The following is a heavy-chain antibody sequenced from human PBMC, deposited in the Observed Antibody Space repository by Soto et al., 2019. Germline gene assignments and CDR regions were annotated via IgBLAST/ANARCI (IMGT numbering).Heavy chain of an antibody. CDR2: ISYDGSNK. Sequence: QVQLVESGGGVVQPGRSLRLSCAASGFTFSSYGMHWVRQAPGKGLEWVAVISYDGSNKYYADSVKGRFTISRDNSKNTLYLQMNRLRAEDTAVYYCAKVGMDGDYDMDNWYFDLWGRGTLVTVSS. V-gene: IGHV3-30*18. D-gene: IGHD4-17*01. CDR3: AKVGMDGDYDMDNWYFDL. CDR1: GFTFSSYG. J-gene: IGHJ2*01.